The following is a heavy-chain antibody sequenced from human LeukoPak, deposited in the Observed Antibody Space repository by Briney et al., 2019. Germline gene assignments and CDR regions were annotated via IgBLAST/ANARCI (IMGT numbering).Heavy chain of an antibody. Sequence: GASVKVSCKASGYTFTGYYMHWVRQAPGQGLEWMGRINPNSGGTNYAQKFQGRVTMTRDTSISTAYMELSRLRSDDTAVYYCARDSTYYYDSSGDDAFDIWGQGTMVTVSS. D-gene: IGHD3-22*01. CDR2: INPNSGGT. CDR3: ARDSTYYYDSSGDDAFDI. CDR1: GYTFTGYY. V-gene: IGHV1-2*06. J-gene: IGHJ3*02.